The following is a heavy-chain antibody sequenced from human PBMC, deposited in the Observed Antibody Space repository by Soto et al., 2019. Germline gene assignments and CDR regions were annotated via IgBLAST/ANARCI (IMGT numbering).Heavy chain of an antibody. D-gene: IGHD1-1*01. CDR2: INPSGGST. V-gene: IGHV1-46*01. Sequence: ASVKVSCKASGYTFTSYYMHWVRQAPGQGLEWMGIINPSGGSTSYAQKFQGRVTMTRDTSTSTVYMELSSLRSEDTAVYYCAREYQAVHTENLYGMDVWGQGITVTVSS. CDR3: AREYQAVHTENLYGMDV. J-gene: IGHJ6*02. CDR1: GYTFTSYY.